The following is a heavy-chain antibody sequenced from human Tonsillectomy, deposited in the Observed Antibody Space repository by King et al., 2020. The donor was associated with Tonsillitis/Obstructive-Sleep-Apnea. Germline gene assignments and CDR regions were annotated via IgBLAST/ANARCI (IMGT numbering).Heavy chain of an antibody. J-gene: IGHJ4*02. CDR2: ISSSGGAT. CDR3: AKDPDEDMYILSTTFDY. CDR1: GFPFNSYA. D-gene: IGHD5/OR15-5a*01. Sequence: VQLVESGGGLVQPGESLRLSCAASGFPFNSYAMSWVRQAPGKGLEWVSTISSSGGATYYGDSVKGRFTISRDNSKNTLYLQINNLRGEDTALYYCAKDPDEDMYILSTTFDYWGQGTLVTVSS. V-gene: IGHV3-23*04.